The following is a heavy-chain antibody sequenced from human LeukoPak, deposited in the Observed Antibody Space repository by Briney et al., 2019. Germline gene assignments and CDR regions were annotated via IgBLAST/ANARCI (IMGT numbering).Heavy chain of an antibody. Sequence: ASVKVSCKASGGTFSSYAISWVRQAPGQGLEWMGRIIPILGIANYAQKFQGRVTITADKSTSTAYMELSSLRSEDTAVYYCARVGRADAFDIWGQGTMVTVSS. J-gene: IGHJ3*02. V-gene: IGHV1-69*04. CDR3: ARVGRADAFDI. D-gene: IGHD1-26*01. CDR2: IIPILGIA. CDR1: GGTFSSYA.